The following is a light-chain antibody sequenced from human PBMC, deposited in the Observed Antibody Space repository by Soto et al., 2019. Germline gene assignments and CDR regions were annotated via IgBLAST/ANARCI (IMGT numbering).Light chain of an antibody. V-gene: IGLV2-8*01. Sequence: QSALTQPPSASGSPGQSVTISCTGTSSDVGGYNYVSWYQQYPGKVPKLMVYEVNKRPSGVPDRFSGSKSGNTASLTVSWLQAEDEADYYCTSYAGGTNVFGTGTKLTVL. J-gene: IGLJ1*01. CDR3: TSYAGGTNV. CDR2: EVN. CDR1: SSDVGGYNY.